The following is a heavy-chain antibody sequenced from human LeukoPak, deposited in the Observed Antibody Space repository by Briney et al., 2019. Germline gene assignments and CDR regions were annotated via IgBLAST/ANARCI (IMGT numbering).Heavy chain of an antibody. CDR1: GYTFTSYD. J-gene: IGHJ4*02. CDR3: ARVCSGGSCLDY. V-gene: IGHV1-8*02. CDR2: MNPNSGNT. D-gene: IGHD2-15*01. Sequence: ASVKVSCKASGYTFTSYDINWVRQATGQGLEWMGWMNPNSGNTGYAQKFQGRVTMTRDTSMTTAYMELSSLRSEDTAVYYCARVCSGGSCLDYWGQGTLVTVSS.